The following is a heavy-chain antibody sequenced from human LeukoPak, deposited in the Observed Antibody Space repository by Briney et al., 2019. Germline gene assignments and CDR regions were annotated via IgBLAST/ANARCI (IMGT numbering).Heavy chain of an antibody. V-gene: IGHV3-30*04. J-gene: IGHJ4*02. Sequence: GRSLRLSCAASGFTFSSYAMHWVRQAPGKGLEWVAVISYDGSNKFYADSVKGRFTLSRDNSKNTLYLQMNSLRAEDTAVYYCAREGRSNYVPIDYWGQGTLVTVSS. CDR3: AREGRSNYVPIDY. CDR2: ISYDGSNK. CDR1: GFTFSSYA. D-gene: IGHD4-11*01.